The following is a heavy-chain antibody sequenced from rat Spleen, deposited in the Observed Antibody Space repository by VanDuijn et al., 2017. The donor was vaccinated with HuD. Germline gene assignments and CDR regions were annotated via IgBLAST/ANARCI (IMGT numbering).Heavy chain of an antibody. J-gene: IGHJ2*01. CDR1: GHSIASSYR. CDR3: AREGATVDY. CDR2: INSAGST. D-gene: IGHD1-8*01. V-gene: IGHV3-3*01. Sequence: EVQLQESGPGLVKPSQSLSLTCSVTGHSIASSYRWNWIRKFPGNRLEWMGYINSAGSTIYNPSLKSRISITRDTSKNQFFLQVNSVTTEDTATYYCAREGATVDYWGQGVMVTVSS.